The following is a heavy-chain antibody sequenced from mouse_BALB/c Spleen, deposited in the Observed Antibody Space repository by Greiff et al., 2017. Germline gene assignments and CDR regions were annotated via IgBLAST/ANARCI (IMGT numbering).Heavy chain of an antibody. CDR3: ARGVGSSLFDY. CDR2: IDPENGNT. V-gene: IGHV14-1*02. D-gene: IGHD1-1*01. Sequence: VQLKQSGAELVRPGALVKLSCKASGFNIKDYYMHWVKQRPEQGLEWIGWIDPENGNTIYDPKFQGKASITADTSSNTAYLQLSSLTSEDTAVYYCARGVGSSLFDYWGQGTTLTVSS. CDR1: GFNIKDYY. J-gene: IGHJ2*01.